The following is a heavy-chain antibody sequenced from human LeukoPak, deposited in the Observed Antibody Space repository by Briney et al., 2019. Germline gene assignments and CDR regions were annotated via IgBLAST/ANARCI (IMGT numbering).Heavy chain of an antibody. CDR2: IIPIFGTA. CDR3: ARDPCALGYCSGGSCYCAFDI. D-gene: IGHD2-15*01. CDR1: GGTFSSYA. J-gene: IGHJ3*02. V-gene: IGHV1-69*06. Sequence: GSSVKVSCKASGGTFSSYAISWVQQAPGQGLEWMGGIIPIFGTANYAQKFQGRVTITADKSTSTAYMELSSLRSEDTAVYYCARDPCALGYCSGGSCYCAFDIWGQGTMVTVSS.